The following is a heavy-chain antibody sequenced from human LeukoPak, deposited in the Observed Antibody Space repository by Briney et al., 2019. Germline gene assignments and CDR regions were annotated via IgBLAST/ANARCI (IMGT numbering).Heavy chain of an antibody. D-gene: IGHD2/OR15-2a*01. J-gene: IGHJ4*02. V-gene: IGHV3-7*01. CDR1: GFTFSIFW. CDR2: IKQDGSAK. CDR3: ATSCDSSCNN. Sequence: GGSLRLSCAASGFTFSIFWMSWVRQAPGKGLEWVANIKQDGSAKYYVDSVKGRFTISRDNARNSLYLGMNNLRAEDTAIYYCATSCDSSCNNWGQGTLVTVSS.